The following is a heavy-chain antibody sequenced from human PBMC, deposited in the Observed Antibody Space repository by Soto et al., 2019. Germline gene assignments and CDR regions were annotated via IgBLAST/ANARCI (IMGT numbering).Heavy chain of an antibody. CDR2: IIPIFGTA. J-gene: IGHJ4*02. CDR3: AREYYYDSSGYRALDY. CDR1: GGTFSSYA. Sequence: ASVKVSCKASGGTFSSYAISWVRQAPGQGLEWMGGIIPIFGTANYAQKFQGRVTITADESTSTAYMELSSLRSEDTAVYYCAREYYYDSSGYRALDYWGQGTLVTVSS. D-gene: IGHD3-22*01. V-gene: IGHV1-69*13.